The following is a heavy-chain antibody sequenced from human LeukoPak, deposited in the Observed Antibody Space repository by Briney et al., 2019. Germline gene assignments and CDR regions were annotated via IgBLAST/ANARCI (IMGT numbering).Heavy chain of an antibody. CDR1: GFTFSSYA. V-gene: IGHV3-66*02. CDR2: IYSGGST. Sequence: GGSLRLSCAASGFTFSSYAMSWVRQAPGKGLEWVSVIYSGGSTYYADSVKGRFTISRDNSKNTLYLQMNSLRAEDTAVYYCAGTGTIDYWGQGTLVTVSS. CDR3: AGTGTIDY. J-gene: IGHJ4*02. D-gene: IGHD1-7*01.